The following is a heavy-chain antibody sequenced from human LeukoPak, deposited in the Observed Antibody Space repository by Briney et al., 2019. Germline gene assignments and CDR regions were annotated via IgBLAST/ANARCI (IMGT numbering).Heavy chain of an antibody. CDR1: GFTFSSYA. V-gene: IGHV3-30-3*01. CDR2: ISYDGNNK. J-gene: IGHJ4*02. CDR3: ARRTDYYDSSGYDY. D-gene: IGHD3-22*01. Sequence: GGSLRLSCAASGFTFSSYAMHWVRQAPGKGLEWVAVISYDGNNKYYADSVKGRFTISRDNSKNTLYLQMNSLRAEDTAVYYCARRTDYYDSSGYDYWGQGTLVTVSP.